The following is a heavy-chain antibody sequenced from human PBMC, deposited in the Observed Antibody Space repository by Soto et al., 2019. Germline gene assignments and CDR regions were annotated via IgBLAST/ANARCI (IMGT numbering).Heavy chain of an antibody. CDR1: GFTFSNAW. CDR3: TDGAAVW. Sequence: EVQLVESGGDLVKPGGSLRLSCAGSGFTFSNAWMNWVRQAPGKGLEWVGRIKSKSDGGTADYPASVKGRFTTSRDDSKSTLYLQMNSLQLEDTAVYYCTDGAAVWGGQGTLVTVSS. V-gene: IGHV3-15*07. CDR2: IKSKSDGGTA. J-gene: IGHJ4*02. D-gene: IGHD3-16*01.